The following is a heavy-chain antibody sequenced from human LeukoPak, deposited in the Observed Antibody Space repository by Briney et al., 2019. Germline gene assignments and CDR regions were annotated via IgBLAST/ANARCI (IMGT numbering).Heavy chain of an antibody. CDR1: GFTFSIYE. J-gene: IGHJ4*02. V-gene: IGHV3-48*03. CDR2: ISSSGSTI. Sequence: GGSLRLSCAASGFTFSIYEMNWVRQAPGKGREWVSYISSSGSTIFYADSVKGRFTISRDNAKNLLYLQMNSLRAEDTAVYYCARLYSSSSGLRASDYWGQGTLVTVSS. D-gene: IGHD6-6*01. CDR3: ARLYSSSSGLRASDY.